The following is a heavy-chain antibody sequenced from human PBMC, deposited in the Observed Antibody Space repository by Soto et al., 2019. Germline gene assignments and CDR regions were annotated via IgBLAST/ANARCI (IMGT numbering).Heavy chain of an antibody. V-gene: IGHV3-23*01. Sequence: EVQLLESGGGLIQPGGSLRLSCSASGFTFTRYAMGWVRQAPGKGLEWVSAIIDDGGRAYYADSVKGRFTISRDNFKNPLSLQMNSLRAEDTAVYYCAKDRMEQWLVGGYFDYWGQGTQVTVSS. CDR3: AKDRMEQWLVGGYFDY. CDR1: GFTFTRYA. CDR2: IIDDGGRA. J-gene: IGHJ4*02. D-gene: IGHD6-19*01.